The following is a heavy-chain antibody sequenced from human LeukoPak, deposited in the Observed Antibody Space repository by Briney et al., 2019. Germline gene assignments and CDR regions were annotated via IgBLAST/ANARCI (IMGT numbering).Heavy chain of an antibody. J-gene: IGHJ3*02. Sequence: GESLKISCEGSGYSFTSYWIGWVRQMPGKGLEWMGIIYPADSDTRYSPSFQGQVTISADKSISTTYLQWISLKASDTAMYYCARPMTRGQGDAFDIWGQGIMVTISS. D-gene: IGHD3-10*01. V-gene: IGHV5-51*01. CDR1: GYSFTSYW. CDR2: IYPADSDT. CDR3: ARPMTRGQGDAFDI.